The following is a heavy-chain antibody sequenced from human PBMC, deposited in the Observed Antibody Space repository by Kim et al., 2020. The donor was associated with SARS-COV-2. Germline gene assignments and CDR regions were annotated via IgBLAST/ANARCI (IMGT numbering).Heavy chain of an antibody. D-gene: IGHD3-9*01. CDR2: IIPIFGTA. CDR3: APQALTGYYTPTAYYYGMD. V-gene: IGHV1-69*13. Sequence: SVKVSCKASGGTFSSYAISWVRQTPGQGLEWMGGIIPIFGTANYAQKFQGRVRITADESTSTPYMELSSLRSEDTAVYYCAPQALTGYYTPTAYYYGMD. J-gene: IGHJ6*01. CDR1: GGTFSSYA.